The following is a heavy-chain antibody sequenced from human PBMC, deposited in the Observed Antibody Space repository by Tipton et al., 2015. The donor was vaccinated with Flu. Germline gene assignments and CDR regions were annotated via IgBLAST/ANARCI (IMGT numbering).Heavy chain of an antibody. V-gene: IGHV4-39*07. CDR1: DDSISSGRYY. CDR3: ARDAGDFGGNPLAFDI. Sequence: TLSLTCTVSDDSISSGRYYWGWIRQPPGKGLEWIANLYYSGSTYYNPSPKSRVTISMDTPKSHFFLRLTSVTAADTAVYYCARDAGDFGGNPLAFDIWGQGTMVTVSS. CDR2: LYYSGST. J-gene: IGHJ3*02. D-gene: IGHD4-23*01.